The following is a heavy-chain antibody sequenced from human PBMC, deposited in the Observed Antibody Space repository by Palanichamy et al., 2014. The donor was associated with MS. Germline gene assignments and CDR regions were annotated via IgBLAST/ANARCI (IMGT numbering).Heavy chain of an antibody. CDR1: GFTFSSYA. CDR3: AKDYGDGSGSYYYFDY. CDR2: ISGSGDIT. J-gene: IGHJ4*02. D-gene: IGHD3-10*01. V-gene: IGHV3-23*01. Sequence: EVHLLESGGGLVQPGGSLRLSCAASGFTFSSYAMSWVRQAPGKGLEWVSGISGSGDITYYADSVKGRFTISRDNSKNTLFLQMNTLRAEDTALFYCAKDYGDGSGSYYYFDYWGQGTLVTVSS.